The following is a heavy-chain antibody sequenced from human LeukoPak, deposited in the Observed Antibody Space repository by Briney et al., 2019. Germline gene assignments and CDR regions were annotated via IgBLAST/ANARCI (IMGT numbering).Heavy chain of an antibody. J-gene: IGHJ5*02. V-gene: IGHV4-39*07. CDR2: INHSGST. Sequence: SETLSLTCTVSGGSISSGGHYWSWIRQPPGKGLEWIGEINHSGSTNYNPSLKSRVTISVDTSKNQFSLKLSSVTAADTAVYYCARDTTTVTTIWFDPWGQGTLVTVSS. D-gene: IGHD4-11*01. CDR3: ARDTTTVTTIWFDP. CDR1: GGSISSGGHY.